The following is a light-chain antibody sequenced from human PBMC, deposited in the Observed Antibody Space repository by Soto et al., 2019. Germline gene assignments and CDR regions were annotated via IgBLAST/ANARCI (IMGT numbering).Light chain of an antibody. Sequence: EIVLTQSPATLSLSPGERATLSCRASQSVSSYLAWYQQKPGQAPRLLIYDASNRASGIPARFSGSGSVTDFTLTISSLDPEDFAVYYCQQRRNWPPLTFGGGTQVEIK. J-gene: IGKJ4*01. V-gene: IGKV3-11*01. CDR2: DAS. CDR3: QQRRNWPPLT. CDR1: QSVSSY.